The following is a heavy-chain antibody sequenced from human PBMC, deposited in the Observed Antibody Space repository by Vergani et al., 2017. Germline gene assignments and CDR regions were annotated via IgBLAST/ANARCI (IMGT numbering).Heavy chain of an antibody. J-gene: IGHJ6*02. CDR2: IYYSGST. V-gene: IGHV4-30-4*08. Sequence: QVQLQESGPGLVKPSQTLSLTCTVSGGSISSGDYYWSWIRQPPGKGLEWIGYIYYSGSTYYNPSLKSRVTISVDTSKNQFSLKLSSVTAADTAVYYCARGSSSSWPTPPYYYYYCMDVWGQGTTVTVSS. CDR3: ARGSSSSWPTPPYYYYYCMDV. D-gene: IGHD6-13*01. CDR1: GGSISSGDYY.